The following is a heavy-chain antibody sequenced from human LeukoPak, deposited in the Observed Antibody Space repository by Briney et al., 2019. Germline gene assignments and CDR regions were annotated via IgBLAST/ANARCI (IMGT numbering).Heavy chain of an antibody. D-gene: IGHD2-21*02. CDR3: AKDPNGDYIGAFDD. Sequence: PGGSLRLSCAASGLTFAAYAMTWVRQAPGKGPEWVSSIVGSGATTVYADSVKGRVTISRDNSKNTLYLRMNSLRAEDTAIYYCAKDPNGDYIGAFDDWGQGTMVTVSS. CDR1: GLTFAAYA. CDR2: IVGSGATT. V-gene: IGHV3-23*01. J-gene: IGHJ3*01.